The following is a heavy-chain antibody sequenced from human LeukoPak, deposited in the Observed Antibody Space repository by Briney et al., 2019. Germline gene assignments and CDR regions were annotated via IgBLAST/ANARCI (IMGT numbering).Heavy chain of an antibody. Sequence: PGGALRLSCTASGFTFGDDAMSWFRQALGKGLGWGGFIRSQAYGGTTHYAASVTGRFTISRDDSTSIAYLQMNSLKNEHTAVYYSTRDLELEEAFDIWRQATIATDPS. CDR3: TRDLELEEAFDI. D-gene: IGHD1-26*01. V-gene: IGHV3-49*03. CDR2: IRSQAYGGTT. CDR1: GFTFGDDA. J-gene: IGHJ3*02.